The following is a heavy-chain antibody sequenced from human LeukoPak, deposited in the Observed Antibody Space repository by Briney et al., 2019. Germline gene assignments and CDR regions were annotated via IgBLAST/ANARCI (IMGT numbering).Heavy chain of an antibody. CDR1: RFTLSDHY. V-gene: IGHV3-11*04. Sequence: PGGSLRLSCIGSRFTLSDHYMSWIRQAPGKGLEWVSYISRSGSAIFYADSVKGRFTISRDNAKNTVSLQMNSLRPEDTGVYYCARAPSEIGGYYPEYFRHWGQGTLVTVSS. CDR2: ISRSGSAI. CDR3: ARAPSEIGGYYPEYFRH. J-gene: IGHJ1*01. D-gene: IGHD3-22*01.